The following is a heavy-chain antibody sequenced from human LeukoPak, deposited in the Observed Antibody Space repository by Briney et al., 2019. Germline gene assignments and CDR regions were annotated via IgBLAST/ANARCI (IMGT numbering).Heavy chain of an antibody. J-gene: IGHJ4*02. V-gene: IGHV4-30-4*01. CDR2: IFCRGST. Sequence: SETLSLTCTVSGGSISNDDYYWTWIRQSPGKGLEWIGYIFCRGSTYYNPSLKSRLTISVDTSKNQFSMKLTSVTAADTAIYFCARVQRSSGSNIFDYWGQGTLVTVSS. D-gene: IGHD1-26*01. CDR3: ARVQRSSGSNIFDY. CDR1: GGSISNDDYY.